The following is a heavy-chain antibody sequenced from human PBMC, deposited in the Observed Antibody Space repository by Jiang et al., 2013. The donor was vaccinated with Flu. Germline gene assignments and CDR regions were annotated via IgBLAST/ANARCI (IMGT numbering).Heavy chain of an antibody. Sequence: LLKPSETLSLTCTVSGGSISSDYWVWIRQPPGKGLEWIGYIYYSGSTNYNPTLKSRVTISVDTSKNQFSLKLSSVTAADTAVYYCARTTSSYYYGMDVWGKGTTVSVSS. D-gene: IGHD2-2*01. V-gene: IGHV4-59*01. CDR3: ARTTSSYYYGMDV. CDR1: GGSISSDY. J-gene: IGHJ6*04. CDR2: IYYSGST.